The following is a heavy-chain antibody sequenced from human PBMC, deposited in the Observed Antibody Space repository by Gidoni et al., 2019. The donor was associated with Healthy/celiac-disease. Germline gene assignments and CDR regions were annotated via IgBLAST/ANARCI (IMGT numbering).Heavy chain of an antibody. V-gene: IGHV4-34*01. D-gene: IGHD2-21*01. J-gene: IGHJ1*01. CDR1: GGSFSGYY. Sequence: QVQLQQWGAGLLKPSDTLSLTCAVYGGSFSGYYWSWIRQPPGTGLEWIGEINHSGSTNYHPSLKSRVTISVDTSKNQFSLKLSSVTAADTAVYYCAREGAYCGGDCYSRYFQHWGQGTLVTVSS. CDR3: AREGAYCGGDCYSRYFQH. CDR2: INHSGST.